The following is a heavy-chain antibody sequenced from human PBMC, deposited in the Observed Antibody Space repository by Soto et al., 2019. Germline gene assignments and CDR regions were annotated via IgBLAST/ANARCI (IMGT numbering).Heavy chain of an antibody. CDR1: GYTFNTYN. Sequence: ASVKVSCKASGYTFNTYNMYWVRQAPGQGLEWMGVINPSIGSTNYAQKFQGRVIMTRDTSTSTVYMELSTLRSDDTAVYYCARARSTAAGRFDYWGLGTLVPVSS. J-gene: IGHJ4*02. D-gene: IGHD6-13*01. CDR3: ARARSTAAGRFDY. V-gene: IGHV1-46*02. CDR2: INPSIGST.